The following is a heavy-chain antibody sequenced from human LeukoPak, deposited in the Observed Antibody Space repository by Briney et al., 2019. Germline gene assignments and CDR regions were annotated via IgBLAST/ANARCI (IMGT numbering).Heavy chain of an antibody. CDR1: GFTFTSYD. CDR2: MNPNNGNT. D-gene: IGHD3-10*01. CDR3: VRDGEGVAISVNYWFDP. J-gene: IGHJ5*02. V-gene: IGHV1-8*01. Sequence: AASVKVSFKASGFTFTSYDINWVRQASGQGLEWMGWMNPNNGNTGYAQKFQGRVTMTRDTSISTAYMELRGLRSEDTAVYYCVRDGEGVAISVNYWFDPWGQGTLVTVSS.